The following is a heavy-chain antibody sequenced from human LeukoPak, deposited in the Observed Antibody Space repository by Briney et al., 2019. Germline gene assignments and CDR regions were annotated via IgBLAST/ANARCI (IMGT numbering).Heavy chain of an antibody. V-gene: IGHV4-4*07. CDR2: IYTSGST. CDR1: GVSITDYY. J-gene: IGHJ2*01. D-gene: IGHD6-13*01. Sequence: SETLSLTCTVSGVSITDYYWTWIRQPAGKGLEWIGRIYTSGSTNYNPSLKSRVTMSVDTSKNQFSLKLSSVTAADTAVYYCARDRLAAAKDWYFDLWGRGTLVTVSS. CDR3: ARDRLAAAKDWYFDL.